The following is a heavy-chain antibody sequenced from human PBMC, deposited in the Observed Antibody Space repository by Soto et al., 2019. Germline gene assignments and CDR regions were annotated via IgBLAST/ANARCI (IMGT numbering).Heavy chain of an antibody. CDR2: VNHSGST. Sequence: PSETLSLTCAVYGGSFSGYYWSWIRQPPGKGLEWIGEVNHSGSTNYNPSLKSRVNISVDTSKNQFSLKLSSVTAADTAVYYCARLYELTVYYFDYWGQGTLVTVSS. CDR1: GGSFSGYY. CDR3: ARLYELTVYYFDY. V-gene: IGHV4-34*01. D-gene: IGHD2-8*01. J-gene: IGHJ4*02.